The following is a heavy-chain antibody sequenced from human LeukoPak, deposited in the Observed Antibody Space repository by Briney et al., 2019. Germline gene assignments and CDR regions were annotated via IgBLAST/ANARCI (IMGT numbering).Heavy chain of an antibody. CDR1: GYSFTSYW. CDR2: IYPGDSDT. CDR3: ARHGGRLRVFTVTYYFDY. Sequence: GESLKISCKGSGYSFTSYWIGWVRQMPGKGLEWMGIIYPGDSDTRYSPSFQGQVTISADKSISTAYLQWSSLKASDTAMYYCARHGGRLRVFTVTYYFDYWGQGTLVTVSS. V-gene: IGHV5-51*01. D-gene: IGHD4-17*01. J-gene: IGHJ4*02.